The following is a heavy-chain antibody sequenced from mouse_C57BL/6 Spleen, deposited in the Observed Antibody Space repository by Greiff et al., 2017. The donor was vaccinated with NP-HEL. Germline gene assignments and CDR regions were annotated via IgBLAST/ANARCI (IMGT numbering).Heavy chain of an antibody. CDR3: ASFYYDYDEGFAY. CDR1: GYAFSSSW. V-gene: IGHV1-82*01. D-gene: IGHD2-4*01. J-gene: IGHJ3*01. CDR2: IYPGDGDT. Sequence: QVQLKQSGPELVKPGASVKISCKASGYAFSSSWMNWVKQRPGKGLEWIGRIYPGDGDTNYNGKFKGKATLTADKSSSTAYMQLSSLTSEDSAVYFCASFYYDYDEGFAYWGQGTLVTVSA.